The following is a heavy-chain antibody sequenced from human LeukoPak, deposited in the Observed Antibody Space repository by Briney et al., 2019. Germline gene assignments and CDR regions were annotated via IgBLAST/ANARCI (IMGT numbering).Heavy chain of an antibody. Sequence: GGSLRLSCAASGFTFSRYWMNWVRQAPGKGLVWVSRIASDGSSTTYADSVKGRFSISRDNAMNTLYLQMNSLRVEDTAVYYCARGRPHGNDYWGQGTLVTVSS. D-gene: IGHD4-23*01. CDR3: ARGRPHGNDY. CDR2: IASDGSST. CDR1: GFTFSRYW. J-gene: IGHJ4*02. V-gene: IGHV3-74*01.